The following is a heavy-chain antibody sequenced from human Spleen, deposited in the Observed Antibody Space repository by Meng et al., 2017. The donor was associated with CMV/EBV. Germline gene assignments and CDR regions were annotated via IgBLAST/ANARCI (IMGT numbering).Heavy chain of an antibody. Sequence: QVDLAVSGAEVNKPGASVKVSCKASGYTFTGYYMHWVRQAPGQGLEWMGWINPNSGGTNYAQKFQGRVTMTRDTSISTAYMELSRLRSDDTAVYYCAREGLVGDLRYFDLWGRGTLVTVSS. J-gene: IGHJ2*01. CDR1: GYTFTGYY. D-gene: IGHD3-16*01. CDR3: AREGLVGDLRYFDL. CDR2: INPNSGGT. V-gene: IGHV1-2*02.